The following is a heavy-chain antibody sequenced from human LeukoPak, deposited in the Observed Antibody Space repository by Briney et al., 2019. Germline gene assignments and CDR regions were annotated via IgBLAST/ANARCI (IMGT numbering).Heavy chain of an antibody. CDR1: GGSISSGDYY. J-gene: IGHJ4*02. CDR3: ARHSASGWYYFEY. Sequence: SETLSLTCTVSGGSISSGDYYWSWIRQPPGKGLEWIGYIYYSGSPNYNPSLQSRVTIAVDTSKNRFSLKLSSVTTADTAVYYCARHSASGWYYFEYWGQGTLVTVSS. V-gene: IGHV4-30-4*08. CDR2: IYYSGSP. D-gene: IGHD6-19*01.